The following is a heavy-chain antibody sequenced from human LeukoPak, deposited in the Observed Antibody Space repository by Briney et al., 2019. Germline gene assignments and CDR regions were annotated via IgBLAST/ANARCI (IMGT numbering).Heavy chain of an antibody. CDR2: ISYDGSNK. D-gene: IGHD6-19*01. CDR3: AKDLLIGGIAVADY. Sequence: GRSLRLSCAASGFTFSSYGMHWVRQASGKGLEWVAVISYDGSNKYYADSVKGRFTISRDNSKNTLYLQMNSLRAEDTAVYYCAKDLLIGGIAVADYWGQGTLVTVSS. CDR1: GFTFSSYG. J-gene: IGHJ4*02. V-gene: IGHV3-30*18.